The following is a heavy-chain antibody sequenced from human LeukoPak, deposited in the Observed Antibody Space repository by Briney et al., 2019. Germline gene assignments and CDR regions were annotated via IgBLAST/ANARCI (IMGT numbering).Heavy chain of an antibody. CDR3: ARKFIAAAGFYYYYYMDA. D-gene: IGHD6-13*01. V-gene: IGHV4-34*01. Sequence: SETLSLTCAVYGGSFSGYYWSWIRQPPGTGLEWIGEINHSGSTNYNPSLKSRVTISVDTSKNQFSLKLSSVTAADTAVYYCARKFIAAAGFYYYYYMDAWGKGTTVTISS. CDR2: INHSGST. CDR1: GGSFSGYY. J-gene: IGHJ6*03.